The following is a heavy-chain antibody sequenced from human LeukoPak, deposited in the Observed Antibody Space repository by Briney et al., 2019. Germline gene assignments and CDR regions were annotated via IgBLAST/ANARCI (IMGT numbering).Heavy chain of an antibody. J-gene: IGHJ3*02. CDR2: ISSSGSTI. CDR1: GFTFSDYY. V-gene: IGHV3-11*01. CDR3: ARKVRYYYDSSGYYYTGAFDI. D-gene: IGHD3-22*01. Sequence: GGSLRLSCAASGFTFSDYYMSWIRQAPGKGLEWVSYISSSGSTIYYADSVKGRFTISRDNAKNSLYLQMNSLRAEDTAVYYCARKVRYYYDSSGYYYTGAFDIRGQGTMVTVSS.